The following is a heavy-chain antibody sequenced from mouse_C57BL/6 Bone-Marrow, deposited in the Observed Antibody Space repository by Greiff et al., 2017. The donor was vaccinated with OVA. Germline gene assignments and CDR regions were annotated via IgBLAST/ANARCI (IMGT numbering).Heavy chain of an antibody. CDR1: GFKIKADY. Sequence: EVKLVESGAELVRPGASVKLSCTASGFKIKADYMDWVKQRPEQGLEWIGWIDPENGDTEYASKFQGKATITADTSSNTAYLQLSSLKSEDTAVYYCTTRWREDYWGQGTTLTVSS. CDR2: IDPENGDT. J-gene: IGHJ2*01. D-gene: IGHD2-3*01. V-gene: IGHV14-4*01. CDR3: TTRWREDY.